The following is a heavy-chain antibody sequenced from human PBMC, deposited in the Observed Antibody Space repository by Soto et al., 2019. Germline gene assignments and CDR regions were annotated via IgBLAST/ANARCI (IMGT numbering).Heavy chain of an antibody. V-gene: IGHV2-5*02. J-gene: IGHJ4*02. CDR1: GFSLSTNGVG. D-gene: IGHD5-18*01. Sequence: ITLKESGPTLVNPTQTLTLTCSFSGFSLSTNGVGVGRIRQRPGKALEWLAIIYWDDDKRCRPSLKTRLTITKDTSKNQVVLTMTNMDPVDTATYYCAHKPYSFGLAVYYWGQGALFTVS. CDR2: IYWDDDK. CDR3: AHKPYSFGLAVYY.